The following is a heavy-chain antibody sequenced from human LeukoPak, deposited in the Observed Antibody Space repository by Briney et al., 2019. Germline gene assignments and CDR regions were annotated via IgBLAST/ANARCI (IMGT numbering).Heavy chain of an antibody. Sequence: ASVKVSCKASGYTFTSYGISWVRQAPGQGLEWMGWISAYNGNTNYAQKLQGRVTMTTDTSTSTAYMELRSLRSDDTAVYYCAREWGTYYDILTGYNWFDPWGQGTLVTVSS. CDR1: GYTFTSYG. CDR3: AREWGTYYDILTGYNWFDP. J-gene: IGHJ5*02. V-gene: IGHV1-18*01. D-gene: IGHD3-9*01. CDR2: ISAYNGNT.